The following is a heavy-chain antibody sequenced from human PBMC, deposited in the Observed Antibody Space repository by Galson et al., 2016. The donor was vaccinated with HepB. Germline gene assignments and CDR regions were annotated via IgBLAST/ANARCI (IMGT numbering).Heavy chain of an antibody. CDR3: ARGMYYDSSGLDY. D-gene: IGHD3-22*01. CDR1: GGTFKNSA. CDR2: IIPVFRTP. V-gene: IGHV1-69*01. J-gene: IGHJ4*02. Sequence: SCKVSGGTFKNSAINWVRQAPGQGLEWMGAIIPVFRTPNYAQKFQGRFTFTADESTSTVYMEVSSLRSEDTAVYYCARGMYYDSSGLDYWGQGTLVTVSS.